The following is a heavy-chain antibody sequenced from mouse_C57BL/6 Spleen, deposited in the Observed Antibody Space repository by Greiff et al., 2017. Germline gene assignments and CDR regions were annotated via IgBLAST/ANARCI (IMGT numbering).Heavy chain of an antibody. CDR2: ISNGGGST. J-gene: IGHJ4*01. V-gene: IGHV5-12*01. Sequence: EVKLMESGGGLVQPGGSLKLSCAASGFTFSDYYMYWVRQTPEKRLEWVAYISNGGGSTYYPDTVKGRFTISRDNAKNTLYLQMSRLKSEDTAMYYCARDPLMDYWGQGTSVTVSS. CDR1: GFTFSDYY. CDR3: ARDPLMDY.